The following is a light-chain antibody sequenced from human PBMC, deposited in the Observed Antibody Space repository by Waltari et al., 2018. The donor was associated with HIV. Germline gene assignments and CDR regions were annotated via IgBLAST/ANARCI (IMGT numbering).Light chain of an antibody. Sequence: FMLTQPHSLSESPEKTVTISCTRSSSSIARKYVELYTQRPCSAPTTVLYEDNHRPCGGPDRLSGSIASSSKSASFTISGLKTDDEADYYCQSSDQNNQGVFGGGTKLTVL. CDR1: SSSIARKY. CDR2: EDN. CDR3: QSSDQNNQGV. J-gene: IGLJ2*01. V-gene: IGLV6-57*04.